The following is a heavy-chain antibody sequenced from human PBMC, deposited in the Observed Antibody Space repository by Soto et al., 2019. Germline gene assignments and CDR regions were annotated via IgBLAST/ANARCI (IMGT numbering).Heavy chain of an antibody. CDR3: ALLSKNPSKRTGGSSPYY. CDR1: GGSISSYY. Sequence: QVQLQESGPGLVKPSETLSLTCTVSGGSISSYYWSWIRQPPGKGLEWIGYIYYSGSTNYNPSLKSRVTISVDTSKNQFSLKLSSVTAADTAVYYCALLSKNPSKRTGGSSPYYWGQGTLVTVSS. V-gene: IGHV4-59*01. CDR2: IYYSGST. D-gene: IGHD6-13*01. J-gene: IGHJ4*02.